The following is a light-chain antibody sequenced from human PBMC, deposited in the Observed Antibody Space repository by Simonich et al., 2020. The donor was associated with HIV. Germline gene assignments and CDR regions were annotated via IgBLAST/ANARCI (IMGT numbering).Light chain of an antibody. CDR3: QQYHSSPCT. CDR2: LAS. J-gene: IGKJ3*01. CDR1: RRILYSSNNKYY. V-gene: IGKV4-1*01. Sequence: DIVMTQSPDSLAVSLGERATFICKSSRRILYSSNNKYYLTWDQQKPGQPPKLLIYLASTRESGVPDRFSASGSGTDFTLTISSLQAEDVAIYYCQQYHSSPCTFGPGTKVDIK.